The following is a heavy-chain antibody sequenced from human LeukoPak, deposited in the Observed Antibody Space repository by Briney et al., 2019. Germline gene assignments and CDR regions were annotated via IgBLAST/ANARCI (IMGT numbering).Heavy chain of an antibody. J-gene: IGHJ4*02. CDR2: IYYSGST. Sequence: PSETLSLTCTVSGGSISGYYWSWIRRPPGKGLEWIAYIYYSGSTNYNPSLKSRATISVDTSKNQFSLKLTSVTAADTAVYYCARDQRGSSSLDYWGQGTLVTVSS. CDR1: GGSISGYY. CDR3: ARDQRGSSSLDY. V-gene: IGHV4-59*01. D-gene: IGHD6-13*01.